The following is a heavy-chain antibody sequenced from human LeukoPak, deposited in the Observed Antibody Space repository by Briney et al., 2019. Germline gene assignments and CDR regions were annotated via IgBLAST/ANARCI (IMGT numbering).Heavy chain of an antibody. CDR3: ARHGVLLWFGKPEPGDALDI. Sequence: GESLKISCKGSGYNFTSYWIGWVRQMPGKGLEWMGIIYPGDSDTRYSPSFQGQVTISADKSISTASLQWSSLKASDTAMYYCARHGVLLWFGKPEPGDALDIWGQGTRVTVSS. D-gene: IGHD3-10*01. J-gene: IGHJ3*02. CDR2: IYPGDSDT. CDR1: GYNFTSYW. V-gene: IGHV5-51*01.